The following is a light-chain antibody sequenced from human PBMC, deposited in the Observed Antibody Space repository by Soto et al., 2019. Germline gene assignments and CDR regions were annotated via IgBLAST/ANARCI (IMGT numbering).Light chain of an antibody. CDR3: QQRSNWPPIT. CDR1: QSIYINS. CDR2: AAT. Sequence: EIVLTQSPGTLSLSPGERATLSCRASQSIYINSLAWYQHKRGQAPRLLIYAATVRATAVPDRFNGSGSGTDFALTISRLEPEDSAMYYCQQRSNWPPITFGQGTRLEIK. V-gene: IGKV3D-20*02. J-gene: IGKJ5*01.